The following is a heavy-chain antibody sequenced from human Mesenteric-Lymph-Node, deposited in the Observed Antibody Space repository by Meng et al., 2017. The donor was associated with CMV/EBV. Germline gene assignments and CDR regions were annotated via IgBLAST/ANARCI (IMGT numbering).Heavy chain of an antibody. CDR3: ARVYYDFWSVHAFDI. V-gene: IGHV3-23*03. J-gene: IGHJ3*02. D-gene: IGHD3-3*01. CDR2: IDSGDSST. CDR1: GFTFSSYA. Sequence: GESLKISCAASGFTFSSYAMSWVRQGPGKGLEWVSIIDSGDSSTYYVDSVKGRFTISRDNAKNSLYLQMNSLRAEDTAVYYCARVYYDFWSVHAFDIWGQGTLVTVSS.